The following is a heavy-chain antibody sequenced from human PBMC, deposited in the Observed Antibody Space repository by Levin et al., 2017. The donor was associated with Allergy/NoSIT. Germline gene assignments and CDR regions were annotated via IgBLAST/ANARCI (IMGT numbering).Heavy chain of an antibody. D-gene: IGHD6-13*01. CDR1: GASISSAY. V-gene: IGHV4-59*01. CDR2: IHYSGSS. CDR3: ARGGASSKYFDL. Sequence: SETLSLTCLISGASISSAYWSWVRQPPGKGLEWIAWIHYSGSSNYSPSLKSRVTISLDTSKNQFSLELTSVAAADTAVYFCARGGASSKYFDLWGRGTLVSVSS. J-gene: IGHJ2*01.